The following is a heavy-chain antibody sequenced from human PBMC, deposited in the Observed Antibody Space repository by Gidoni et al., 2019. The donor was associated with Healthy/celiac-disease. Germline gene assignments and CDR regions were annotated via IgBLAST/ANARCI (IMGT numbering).Heavy chain of an antibody. CDR2: INAGNGNT. V-gene: IGHV1-3*01. Sequence: QVQLVQSGAEVKKPGASVKVSCKASGYTFTSYAMHWVRQAPGQRLEWMGWINAGNGNTKYSQKFQGRVTITRDTSASTAYMELSSLRSEDTAVYYCARGDYRSSRPLEYSSSSRPHSTMADYWGQGTLVTVSS. CDR3: ARGDYRSSRPLEYSSSSRPHSTMADY. J-gene: IGHJ4*02. CDR1: GYTFTSYA. D-gene: IGHD6-6*01.